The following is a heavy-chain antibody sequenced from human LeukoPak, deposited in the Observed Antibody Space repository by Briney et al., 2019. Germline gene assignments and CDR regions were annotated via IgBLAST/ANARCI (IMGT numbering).Heavy chain of an antibody. CDR1: GYTLTELS. CDR3: ATAGLWLHYFDY. J-gene: IGHJ4*02. CDR2: FDPEDGEI. V-gene: IGHV1-24*01. D-gene: IGHD5-18*01. Sequence: ASVKVSCKVSGYTLTELSMHWVRQAPGKGLEWMGGFDPEDGEIIYAQKFQGRVTMIEDTSTDTAYMELSSLRSEDTAVYYCATAGLWLHYFDYWGQGTLVTVSS.